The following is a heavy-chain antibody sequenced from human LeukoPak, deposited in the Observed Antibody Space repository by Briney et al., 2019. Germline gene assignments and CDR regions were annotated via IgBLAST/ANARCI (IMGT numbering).Heavy chain of an antibody. CDR3: ARDVQYYMDV. V-gene: IGHV3-7*01. CDR1: GFTFSNYW. CDR2: VKQEGSEK. Sequence: GGSLRLSCVASGFTFSNYWMSWVRQAPGKGLEWVANVKQEGSEKNYVGSVKGRFTISRDNAKNSLYLQMNSLRADDTAVHYCARDVQYYMDVWGKGTTVTVSS. J-gene: IGHJ6*03. D-gene: IGHD1-1*01.